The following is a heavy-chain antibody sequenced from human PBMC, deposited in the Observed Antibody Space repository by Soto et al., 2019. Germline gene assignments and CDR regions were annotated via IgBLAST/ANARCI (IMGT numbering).Heavy chain of an antibody. CDR2: INSDGSNT. J-gene: IGHJ4*02. Sequence: GGSLRLSCAASGFTFRSYWMHWVRQAPGKGLVWVSRINSDGSNTSYADSVKGRFTISRDNAKNTLYLQMNSLRAEDTAVYYCARDRSLYGDYATGLDYWGQGTLVTVSS. V-gene: IGHV3-74*01. D-gene: IGHD4-17*01. CDR1: GFTFRSYW. CDR3: ARDRSLYGDYATGLDY.